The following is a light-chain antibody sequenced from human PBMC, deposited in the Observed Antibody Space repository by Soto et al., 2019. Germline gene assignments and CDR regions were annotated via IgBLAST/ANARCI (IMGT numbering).Light chain of an antibody. Sequence: DIQMTQSPSSLSASVGDRVTITCQASQNINNYLNWYQQKPGRAPKLLIYDASNLEAGVPSRFRGSGSGTDFTFTISRLQPEDTATYYCQQYENLPTFGQGTRLDIK. CDR2: DAS. V-gene: IGKV1-33*01. J-gene: IGKJ5*01. CDR3: QQYENLPT. CDR1: QNINNY.